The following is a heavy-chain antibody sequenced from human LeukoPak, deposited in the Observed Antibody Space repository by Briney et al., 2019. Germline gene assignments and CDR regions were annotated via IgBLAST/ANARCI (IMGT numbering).Heavy chain of an antibody. J-gene: IGHJ4*02. D-gene: IGHD5-18*01. V-gene: IGHV3-7*01. CDR2: IKNDGTVK. Sequence: TGGSLTLSCAASGSTFSYHWMTWVRQSPGKGLEWVVNIKNDGTVKNYLDSVKGRFTISRDNAKNSLYLQMNSLRAEDTGVYYCAKDSYSKGDYWGQGVLVTVSS. CDR1: GSTFSYHW. CDR3: AKDSYSKGDY.